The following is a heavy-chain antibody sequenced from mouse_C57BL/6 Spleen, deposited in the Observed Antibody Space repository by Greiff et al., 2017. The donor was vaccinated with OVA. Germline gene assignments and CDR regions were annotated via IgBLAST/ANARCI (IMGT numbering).Heavy chain of an antibody. CDR1: GYTFTTYP. CDR2: FHPYNDDT. Sequence: VKLVESGAELVKPGASVKMSCKASGYTFTTYPIEWMKQNHGKSLEWIGNFHPYNDDTKYNEKFKGKATLTVEKSSSTVYLELSRLTSDDSAVYYCARRRIYYGNYDYAMDYWGQGTSVTVSS. CDR3: ARRRIYYGNYDYAMDY. J-gene: IGHJ4*01. D-gene: IGHD2-1*01. V-gene: IGHV1-47*01.